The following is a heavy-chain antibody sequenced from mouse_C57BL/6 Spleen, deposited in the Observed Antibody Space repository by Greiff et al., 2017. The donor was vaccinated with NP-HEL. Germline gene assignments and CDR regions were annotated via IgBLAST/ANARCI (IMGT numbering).Heavy chain of an antibody. CDR2: IYPRSGNT. J-gene: IGHJ4*01. D-gene: IGHD2-4*01. CDR3: ARKYYDYDEQGAMDY. CDR1: GYTFTSYG. Sequence: VQLQQSGAELARPGASVKLSCKASGYTFTSYGISWVKQRTGQGLEWIGEIYPRSGNTYYNEKFKGKATLTADKSSSTVYMELRSLTSEDSAVYFCARKYYDYDEQGAMDYWGQGTSVTVSS. V-gene: IGHV1-81*01.